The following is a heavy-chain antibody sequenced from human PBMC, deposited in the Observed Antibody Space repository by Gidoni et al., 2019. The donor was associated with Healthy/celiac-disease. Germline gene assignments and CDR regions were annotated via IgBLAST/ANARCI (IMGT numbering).Heavy chain of an antibody. J-gene: IGHJ4*02. CDR3: ARVGYSYGWNYYDSSGYPSRFDS. V-gene: IGHV4-34*01. CDR1: GGSFSGYY. D-gene: IGHD3-22*01. Sequence: QVQLQQWGAGLLKPSETLSLTCAVYGGSFSGYYWSWIRQPPGKGLEWIGEINHSGSTNYNPSLKSRVTISVDTSKNQFSLKLSSVTAADTAVYYCARVGYSYGWNYYDSSGYPSRFDSWGQGTLVTVSS. CDR2: INHSGST.